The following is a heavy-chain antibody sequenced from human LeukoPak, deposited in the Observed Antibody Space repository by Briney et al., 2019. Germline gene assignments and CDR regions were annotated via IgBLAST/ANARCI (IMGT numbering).Heavy chain of an antibody. CDR2: INPNSGGT. Sequence: ASVKVSCKASGYTFTGYYMHWVRQAPGQGLEWMGWINPNSGGTNYAQKFQGRVTMSRDTSISTAYMELSRLRSDDTAVYYCARLIFMITFGGVHNWFDPWGQGTLVTVSS. CDR3: ARLIFMITFGGVHNWFDP. CDR1: GYTFTGYY. J-gene: IGHJ5*02. D-gene: IGHD3-16*01. V-gene: IGHV1-2*02.